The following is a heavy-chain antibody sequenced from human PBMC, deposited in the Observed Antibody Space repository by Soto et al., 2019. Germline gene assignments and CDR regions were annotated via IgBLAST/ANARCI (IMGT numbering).Heavy chain of an antibody. CDR3: TRDSEAAVGSGLPGY. J-gene: IGHJ4*02. Sequence: SETLSLTCTVSGGSISSGAYHWSWIRQLPGKGLEWIGYIYYSGTTNYNPSLKSRVSISVDTSKNQFSLKLSPATAADTAVYYCTRDSEAAVGSGLPGYWGQGTLVTVSS. CDR2: IYYSGTT. V-gene: IGHV4-31*03. CDR1: GGSISSGAYH. D-gene: IGHD6-13*01.